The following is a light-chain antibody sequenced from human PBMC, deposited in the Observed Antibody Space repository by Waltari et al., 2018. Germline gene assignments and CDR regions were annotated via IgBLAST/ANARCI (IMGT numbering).Light chain of an antibody. CDR1: QSIAYS. V-gene: IGKV6-21*01. CDR2: FAS. Sequence: EIVLTQSPDFQSMPPKEKVTITCRASQSIAYSLHWYQQKPGQSPKVLIKFASQSFSGVPSRFSGSGSGRDFTLTISSLEAEDAAMYYCLQTYSSPLTFGGGTKVEIK. J-gene: IGKJ4*01. CDR3: LQTYSSPLT.